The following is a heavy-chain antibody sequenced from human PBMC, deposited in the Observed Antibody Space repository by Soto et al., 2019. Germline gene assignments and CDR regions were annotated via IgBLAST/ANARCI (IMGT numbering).Heavy chain of an antibody. V-gene: IGHV3-48*01. CDR2: ISSSSSTI. Sequence: EVQLVESGGGLVQPGGSLRLSCAASGFTFISYSMNWVRQAPWKGLEWVSYISSSSSTIYYADSVKGRFTISRDNAKNSLYLQMNSLRAEDTAVYYCARAVSVDITPVNYYMDVWGKGTTVTVSS. CDR3: ARAVSVDITPVNYYMDV. J-gene: IGHJ6*03. D-gene: IGHD5-12*01. CDR1: GFTFISYS.